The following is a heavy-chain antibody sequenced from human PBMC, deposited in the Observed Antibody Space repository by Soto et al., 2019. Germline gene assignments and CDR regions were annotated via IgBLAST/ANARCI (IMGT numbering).Heavy chain of an antibody. CDR2: INPNSGGT. V-gene: IGHV1-2*04. CDR3: ARDLSVTTASHDAFAI. D-gene: IGHD4-4*01. J-gene: IGHJ3*02. Sequence: SVKVCCKASGETLNGYYMHSLRQANGQGLEWMGWINPNSGGTNYAQKFQGWVTMTRDTSISTAYMELSRLRSDDTAVYFCARDLSVTTASHDAFAIWGKGTMVTVTS. CDR1: GETLNGYY.